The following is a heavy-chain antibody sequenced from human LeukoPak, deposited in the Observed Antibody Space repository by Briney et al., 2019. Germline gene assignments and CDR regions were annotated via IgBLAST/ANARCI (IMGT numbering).Heavy chain of an antibody. CDR2: ISAYNGNT. J-gene: IGHJ6*02. CDR1: GYTFTSYG. CDR3: ARMYYYDSSGYGLNYYYGMDV. D-gene: IGHD3-22*01. Sequence: PLASVKVSCKASGYTFTSYGISWVRQAPGQGLEWMGWISAYNGNTNYAQKLQGRVTMTTDTSTSTAYMELRSLRSDDTAVYYCARMYYYDSSGYGLNYYYGMDVWGQGTTVTVSS. V-gene: IGHV1-18*01.